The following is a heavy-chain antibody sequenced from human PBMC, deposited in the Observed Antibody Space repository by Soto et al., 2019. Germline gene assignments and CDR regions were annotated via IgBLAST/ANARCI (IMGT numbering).Heavy chain of an antibody. CDR2: INHSGST. Sequence: NPSETLSLTCAVYGGSFSGYYWSWIRQPPGKGLEWIGEINHSGSTNYNPSLKSRVTISVDTSKNQFSLKLSSVTAADTAVYYCARGCHGGYFDYWGQGTLVTVSS. V-gene: IGHV4-34*01. D-gene: IGHD3-16*01. J-gene: IGHJ4*02. CDR3: ARGCHGGYFDY. CDR1: GGSFSGYY.